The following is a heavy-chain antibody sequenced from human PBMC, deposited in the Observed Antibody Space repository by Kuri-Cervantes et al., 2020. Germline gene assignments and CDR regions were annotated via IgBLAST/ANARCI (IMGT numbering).Heavy chain of an antibody. D-gene: IGHD6-19*01. V-gene: IGHV3-13*01. CDR3: ARQEKQWLVLVDY. CDR2: IGTAGDT. CDR1: GFTFSSYD. Sequence: GGSLRLSCAASGFTFSSYDMHWVRQATGKGLEWVSAIGTAGDTYYPGSVKGRFTISRENAKNSLYLQMNSLRDEDTAVYYCARQEKQWLVLVDYWGQGTLVTVSS. J-gene: IGHJ4*02.